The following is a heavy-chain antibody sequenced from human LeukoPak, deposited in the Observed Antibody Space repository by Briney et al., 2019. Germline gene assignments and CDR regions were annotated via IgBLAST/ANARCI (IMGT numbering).Heavy chain of an antibody. D-gene: IGHD3-10*01. CDR2: ISSSGSTI. CDR3: ARDPVQGPGDHLDY. CDR1: GFTFSSYE. J-gene: IGHJ4*02. Sequence: RSGGSLRLSCAASGFTFSSYEMNWVRQAPGKGLEWVSYISSSGSTIYYADSVKGRFTISRDNAKNSLYLQMNSLRTEDTAVYYCARDPVQGPGDHLDYWGQGSLVTVSS. V-gene: IGHV3-48*03.